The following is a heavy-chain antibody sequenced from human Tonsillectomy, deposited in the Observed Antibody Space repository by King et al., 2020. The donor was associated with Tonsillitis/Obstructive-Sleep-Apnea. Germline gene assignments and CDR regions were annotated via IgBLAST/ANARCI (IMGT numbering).Heavy chain of an antibody. J-gene: IGHJ4*02. CDR1: GFTFSSYG. D-gene: IGHD3-22*01. CDR3: ATPSYYDSSGYYFDY. Sequence: VQLVESGGGVVQPGRSLRLSCAASGFTFSSYGMHWVRQAPGKGLEWVAVIGYDGSNKYFADSVRGRFTISRDNSKNTLYLQMTSLRAEDPAVYYCATPSYYDSSGYYFDYWGQGTLVTVSS. CDR2: IGYDGSNK. V-gene: IGHV3-33*01.